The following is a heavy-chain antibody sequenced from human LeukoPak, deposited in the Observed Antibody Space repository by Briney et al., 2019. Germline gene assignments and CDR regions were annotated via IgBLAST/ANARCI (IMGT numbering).Heavy chain of an antibody. J-gene: IGHJ4*02. Sequence: GASVKVSCKPSGYTFTTYGISWVRQAPGQGLEWRGWINTYSGDTNYAQKLQGRVTMTTDTSTSTAYMELGSLRSDDTAMYYCARDYQYYASGSSKKAFDYWGQGTLVTVSS. CDR1: GYTFTTYG. CDR3: ARDYQYYASGSSKKAFDY. D-gene: IGHD3-10*01. CDR2: INTYSGDT. V-gene: IGHV1-18*01.